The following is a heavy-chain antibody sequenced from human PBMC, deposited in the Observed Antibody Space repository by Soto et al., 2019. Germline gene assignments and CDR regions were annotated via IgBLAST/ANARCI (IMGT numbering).Heavy chain of an antibody. CDR3: ARTFDYYGMDV. V-gene: IGHV4-38-2*01. CDR2: IYHAGSV. Sequence: SETRSRTCAVSGYSIGSGYYWAWIRQSPGKGLEWIGSIYHAGSVYYNPSLNGRVALSMDTSKNHVSLKLTSVTAADTAVYYCARTFDYYGMDVWGQGTTVTVSS. J-gene: IGHJ6*02. CDR1: GYSIGSGYY.